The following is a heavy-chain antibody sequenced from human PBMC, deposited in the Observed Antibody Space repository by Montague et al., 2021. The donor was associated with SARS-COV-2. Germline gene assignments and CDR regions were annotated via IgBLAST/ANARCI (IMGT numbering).Heavy chain of an antibody. CDR3: AHRRSRQWLAGGYFDY. Sequence: PALVKPTQTLTLTCTFSGFSLSTSGVGVGWIRQPPGKALEWLALIYWDDDKRYSPSLKSRLTITKDTSKNQVVLTMTNMDPVDTATYYCAHRRSRQWLAGGYFDYWGQGTLGTVSS. J-gene: IGHJ4*02. V-gene: IGHV2-5*02. D-gene: IGHD6-19*01. CDR2: IYWDDDK. CDR1: GFSLSTSGVG.